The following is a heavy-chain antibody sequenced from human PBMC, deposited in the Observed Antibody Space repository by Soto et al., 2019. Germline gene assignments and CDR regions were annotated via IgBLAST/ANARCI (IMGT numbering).Heavy chain of an antibody. V-gene: IGHV3-74*01. D-gene: IGHD5-18*01. CDR3: GRGGSDSPMAPGY. Sequence: PGGSLRLSCAASGFTFISYWMHWVRQAPGKGLVWVSRINPDGSATNYADSVKGRFTISRDNAKNTLYLQMNSLRAEDTAVFYCGRGGSDSPMAPGYWGQGTLVTVSS. CDR2: INPDGSAT. J-gene: IGHJ4*02. CDR1: GFTFISYW.